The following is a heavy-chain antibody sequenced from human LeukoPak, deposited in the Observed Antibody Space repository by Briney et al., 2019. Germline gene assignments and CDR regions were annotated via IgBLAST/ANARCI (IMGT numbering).Heavy chain of an antibody. Sequence: GGSLRLSCAASGFTFSGFAMSWVRRTSGKGLEWVSGISGSGDNTLYADSVKGRFTISRDNSKNTLYLEINSLRAEDTAIYYCAKMKGHPLPKYYMDVWGQGTTVTVSS. J-gene: IGHJ6*01. V-gene: IGHV3-23*01. CDR3: AKMKGHPLPKYYMDV. CDR2: ISGSGDNT. D-gene: IGHD1-26*01. CDR1: GFTFSGFA.